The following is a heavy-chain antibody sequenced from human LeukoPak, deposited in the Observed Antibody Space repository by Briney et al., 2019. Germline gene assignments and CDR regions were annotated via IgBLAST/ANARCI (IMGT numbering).Heavy chain of an antibody. D-gene: IGHD4-17*01. Sequence: ASVKVSCKASGYTFTSYYMHWVRQAPGQGLEWMGIINPSGGSTSYAQKFQGRVTMTRDPSTSTVYMDLSSLRSEDTAVYYCARGQLLSPYGDYEAPSSFGYWGQGTLVTVSS. CDR1: GYTFTSYY. CDR3: ARGQLLSPYGDYEAPSSFGY. J-gene: IGHJ4*02. V-gene: IGHV1-46*01. CDR2: INPSGGST.